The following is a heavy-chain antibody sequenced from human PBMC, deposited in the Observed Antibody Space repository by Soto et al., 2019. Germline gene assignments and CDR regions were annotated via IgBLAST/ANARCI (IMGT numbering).Heavy chain of an antibody. CDR1: GYTFTTYG. D-gene: IGHD2-2*01. Sequence: DSVKVSCNASGYTFTTYGLTWVRQAPGQGLEWMGWINGYNGNTKYAQKYQGRVTMTRDTSTSTAYLELRSLKSDDTAVYYCAREGFCTDRSCYAFYYYQGVDIWGQGTTVTVS. CDR3: AREGFCTDRSCYAFYYYQGVDI. CDR2: INGYNGNT. J-gene: IGHJ6*02. V-gene: IGHV1-18*01.